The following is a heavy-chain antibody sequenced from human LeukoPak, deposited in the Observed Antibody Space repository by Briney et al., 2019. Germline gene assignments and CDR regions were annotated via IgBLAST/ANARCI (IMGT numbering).Heavy chain of an antibody. J-gene: IGHJ1*01. CDR2: IYSSGST. Sequence: PSETLSLTCTVSGASISSYYWSWIRQPAGKGLDWIGRIYSSGSTNYKSSLKSRVTMSVDMAKNQFSLKLSSVTAADTGVYYCAEGDKSGWGEYLQHWGQGTLVTVSA. CDR1: GASISSYY. CDR3: AEGDKSGWGEYLQH. D-gene: IGHD6-19*01. V-gene: IGHV4-4*07.